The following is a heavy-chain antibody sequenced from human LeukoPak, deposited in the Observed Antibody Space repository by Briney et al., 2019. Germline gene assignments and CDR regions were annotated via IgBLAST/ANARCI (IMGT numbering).Heavy chain of an antibody. D-gene: IGHD3-16*02. CDR1: YS. V-gene: IGHV3-21*06. J-gene: IGHJ4*02. Sequence: YSMNWVRQAPGKGLEWVSSISGSSSYIHYADSVKGRFTISRDNAKNSVYLQMNSLRAEDTALYYCARVLGASEDYLWGSFRFWGQGTLVTVSS. CDR2: ISGSSSYI. CDR3: ARVLGASEDYLWGSFRF.